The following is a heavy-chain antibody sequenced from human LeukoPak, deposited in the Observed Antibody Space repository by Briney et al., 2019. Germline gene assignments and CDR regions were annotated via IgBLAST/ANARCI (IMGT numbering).Heavy chain of an antibody. CDR2: FDPEDGET. Sequence: GASVKVSCKVSGYTLTELSMHWVRQAPGKGLEWMGAFDPEDGETIYAQKFQGRVTMTEDTSTDTAYMELSSLRSEDTAVYYCATKGRGGITMILYGMDVWGQGTTVTVSS. J-gene: IGHJ6*02. CDR3: ATKGRGGITMILYGMDV. D-gene: IGHD3-22*01. CDR1: GYTLTELS. V-gene: IGHV1-24*01.